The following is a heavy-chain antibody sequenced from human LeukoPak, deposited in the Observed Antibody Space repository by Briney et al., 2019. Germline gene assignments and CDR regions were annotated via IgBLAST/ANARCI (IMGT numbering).Heavy chain of an antibody. V-gene: IGHV4-59*01. CDR1: GGSISSYY. J-gene: IGHJ4*02. CDR2: LYYSGST. D-gene: IGHD3-22*01. CDR3: AGTYYCDRSGYYHYSL. Sequence: SETLSLTCTVSGGSISSYYWSWIRQPPGKGLEWIGYLYYSGSTNYNPSLKSRVTISVDTSKNQFSLKLSSVTAADTAVYYCAGTYYCDRSGYYHYSLWGQGTLVTVSS.